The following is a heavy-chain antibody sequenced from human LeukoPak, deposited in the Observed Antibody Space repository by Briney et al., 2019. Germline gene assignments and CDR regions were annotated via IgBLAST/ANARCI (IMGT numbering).Heavy chain of an antibody. J-gene: IGHJ3*02. Sequence: PSETLSLTCAVSGGSISRGGYSWSWIRQPPGKGLEWIGRIYSSGSTDYTPSLKSRGTMSVDTSKNQFSLKLTSVTAADTAVYYCASYNTPADAFDIWGQGTMVTVSS. V-gene: IGHV4-61*08. CDR1: GGSISRGGYS. CDR2: IYSSGST. CDR3: ASYNTPADAFDI. D-gene: IGHD3-10*01.